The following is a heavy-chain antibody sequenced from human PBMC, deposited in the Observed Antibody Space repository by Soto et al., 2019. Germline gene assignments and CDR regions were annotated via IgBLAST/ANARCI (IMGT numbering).Heavy chain of an antibody. Sequence: PGGSLRLSXAASGFTFDDYSMHWVRQTPGKGLEWISLIFWDGGTAYYADSVKGRFTTSRDNSKNTLYLQMNSLRSDDTALYYCAKSGGEYYFDYWGQGTLVTVSS. J-gene: IGHJ4*02. CDR1: GFTFDDYS. V-gene: IGHV3-43*01. CDR2: IFWDGGTA. D-gene: IGHD2-21*01. CDR3: AKSGGEYYFDY.